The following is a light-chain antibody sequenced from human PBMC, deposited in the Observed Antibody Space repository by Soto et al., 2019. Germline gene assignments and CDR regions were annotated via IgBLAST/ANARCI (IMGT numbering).Light chain of an antibody. Sequence: QTVVTQEPSLTVSPGGTVTLTCGSSTGAVTSGHYHYWFQQKPGQAPRTLIYDTTNKHSWTPARFSGSLLGGNAALTLSGAQPEDWAEYYCLLSYSGGGPVVFVGGTKLTVL. CDR3: LLSYSGGGPVV. CDR1: TGAVTSGHY. V-gene: IGLV7-46*01. J-gene: IGLJ2*01. CDR2: DTT.